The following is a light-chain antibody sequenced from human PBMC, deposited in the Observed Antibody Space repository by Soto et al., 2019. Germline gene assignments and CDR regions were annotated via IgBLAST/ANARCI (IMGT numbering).Light chain of an antibody. CDR3: QQYNSYSWT. J-gene: IGKJ1*01. V-gene: IGKV3-15*01. Sequence: EMLLTQPPATLPVSPGERVTLSCMASQSVSSNLAWYQQKPGQAPRLLIYGASSRATGIPDRFSGSGSGTEFTLTISSLQPDDFATYYCQQYNSYSWTFGQGTKVDIK. CDR2: GAS. CDR1: QSVSSN.